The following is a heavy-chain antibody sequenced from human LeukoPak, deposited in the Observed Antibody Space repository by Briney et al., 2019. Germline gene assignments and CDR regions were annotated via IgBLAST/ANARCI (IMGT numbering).Heavy chain of an antibody. D-gene: IGHD6-19*01. Sequence: ASVKVSCKASVYTFTSYYMHWVRQAPGQGLEWMGIINPSGGSTSYAQKFQGRVTMTRDTSTSTVYMELSSLRSEDTAVYYCARSGWPYYFDYWGQGTLVTVSS. V-gene: IGHV1-46*01. CDR2: INPSGGST. CDR3: ARSGWPYYFDY. J-gene: IGHJ4*02. CDR1: VYTFTSYY.